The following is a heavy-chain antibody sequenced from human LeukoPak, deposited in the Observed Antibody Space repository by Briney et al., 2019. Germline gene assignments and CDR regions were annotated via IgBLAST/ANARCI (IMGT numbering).Heavy chain of an antibody. CDR3: ARPCSSTSCQFYDAFDI. CDR1: GYTFTGYY. CDR2: INPNRAGT. V-gene: IGHV1-2*06. Sequence: ASVKVSCKASGYTFTGYYIHWVRQAPGQGLEWMGRINPNRAGTNYAQKFQGRVTMTRDTSSSTAYMDLSRLTSDDTAVYYCARPCSSTSCQFYDAFDIWGQGTMVTVSS. J-gene: IGHJ3*02. D-gene: IGHD2-2*01.